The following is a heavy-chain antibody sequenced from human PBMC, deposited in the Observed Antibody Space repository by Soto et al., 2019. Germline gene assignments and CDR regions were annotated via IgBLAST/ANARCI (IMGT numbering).Heavy chain of an antibody. CDR1: GGSFSGYY. Sequence: SETLSLTCAVYGGSFSGYYWSWIRQPPGKGLEWIGEINHSGSTNYNPSLKSRVTISVDTSKNQFSLKLSSVTAADTAVYYCARLTQWLPRTGFDPWGQGTLVTVSS. CDR2: INHSGST. CDR3: ARLTQWLPRTGFDP. D-gene: IGHD6-19*01. J-gene: IGHJ5*02. V-gene: IGHV4-34*01.